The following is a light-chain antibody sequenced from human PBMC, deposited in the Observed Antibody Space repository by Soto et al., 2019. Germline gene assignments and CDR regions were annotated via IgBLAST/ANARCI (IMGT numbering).Light chain of an antibody. CDR1: QDITND. Sequence: DIQMTQSPSSLSASVGDRVTITCQASQDITNDLNWYQQKPGKAPKVLIYETSNLETGVPSRFSGSVSGTDFTFTISSLQPEDIATYFCQQYDTVPLTFGGGTKVEIK. J-gene: IGKJ4*01. V-gene: IGKV1-33*01. CDR3: QQYDTVPLT. CDR2: ETS.